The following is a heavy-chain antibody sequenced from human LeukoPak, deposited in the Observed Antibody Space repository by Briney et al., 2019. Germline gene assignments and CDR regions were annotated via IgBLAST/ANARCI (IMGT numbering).Heavy chain of an antibody. CDR2: ISGSGGGT. CDR3: AKGGSGDIVVVAATRNDY. J-gene: IGHJ4*02. CDR1: GFTFSSYA. Sequence: GGSLRLSCAASGFTFSSYAMSWVRQAPGKGLEWVSGISGSGGGTYYADSLRVRFTISRYNSKNTLYLQMNSLRADDRAVYYCAKGGSGDIVVVAATRNDYWGQGTLVTVSS. V-gene: IGHV3-23*01. D-gene: IGHD2-15*01.